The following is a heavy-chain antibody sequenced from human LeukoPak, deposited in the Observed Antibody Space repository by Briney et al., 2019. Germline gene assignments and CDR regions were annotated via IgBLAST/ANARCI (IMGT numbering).Heavy chain of an antibody. CDR1: GYTFTSYG. V-gene: IGHV1-18*01. D-gene: IGHD3-22*01. J-gene: IGHJ4*02. Sequence: GASVKVSCKASGYTFTSYGISWVRQAPGQGLEWMGWISAYNGNTNYARKLQGRVTMTTDTSTSTAYMELRSLRSDDTAVYYCARSPQYYYDSSGYLFDYWGQGTLVTVSS. CDR3: ARSPQYYYDSSGYLFDY. CDR2: ISAYNGNT.